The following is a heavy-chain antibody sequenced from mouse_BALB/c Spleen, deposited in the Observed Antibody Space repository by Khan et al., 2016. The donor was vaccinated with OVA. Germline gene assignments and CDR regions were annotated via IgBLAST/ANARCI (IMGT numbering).Heavy chain of an antibody. CDR2: VSTGGGYT. CDR1: GFTFSTYA. V-gene: IGHV5-6*01. Sequence: EVELVESGGDLVKPGGSLKLSCAASGFTFSTYAMSWVRQAPDKRLEWVATVSTGGGYTYYPDSVKGRFTISRDKAKNTLYLQLSGLRSEDTAMFCCTRLAYYYDSGGFAYWGQGTLVTVSA. CDR3: TRLAYYYDSGGFAY. D-gene: IGHD1-1*01. J-gene: IGHJ3*01.